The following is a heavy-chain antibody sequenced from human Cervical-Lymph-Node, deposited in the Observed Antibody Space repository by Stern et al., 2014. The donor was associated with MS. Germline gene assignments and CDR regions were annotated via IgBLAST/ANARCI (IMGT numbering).Heavy chain of an antibody. J-gene: IGHJ3*02. CDR2: VNPDGPRT. CDR1: GSTFSSDC. Sequence: VQLVESGGGLVQPGGSLRLSCAASGSTFSSDCMHWVRQVPGKGLVWVSRVNPDGPRTNYADSVKGRFTISRDNAKNTLYLQMSSLRAEDTAVYYCARATTGTRNAFDIWGQGTMVTVSS. V-gene: IGHV3-74*02. D-gene: IGHD1-1*01. CDR3: ARATTGTRNAFDI.